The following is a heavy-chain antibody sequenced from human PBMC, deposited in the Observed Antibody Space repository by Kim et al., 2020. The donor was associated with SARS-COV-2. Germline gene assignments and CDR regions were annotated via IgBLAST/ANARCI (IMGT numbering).Heavy chain of an antibody. CDR3: ASGAGYSGYDFDY. Sequence: SETLSLTCTVSGGSISSYYWCWIWQPPGKGLEWIGYIYYSGSTNYNSTLKSRVTISVDTSKNQFSLTLSSVTAADTAVYYCASGAGYSGYDFDYWGQGTLLTVSS. V-gene: IGHV4-59*13. CDR1: GGSISSYY. J-gene: IGHJ4*02. CDR2: IYYSGST. D-gene: IGHD5-12*01.